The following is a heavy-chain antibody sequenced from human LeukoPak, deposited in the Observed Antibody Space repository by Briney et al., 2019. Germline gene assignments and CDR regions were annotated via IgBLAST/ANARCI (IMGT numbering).Heavy chain of an antibody. V-gene: IGHV3-9*01. CDR3: ARVGYSSSWYKSYYYYYYGMDV. CDR1: GFTFDDYA. CDR2: ISWNSGSI. Sequence: GGSLRLSCAASGFTFDDYAMHWVRQAPGKGLEWVSGISWNSGSIGYADSVKGRFTISRDNAKNSLYLQMNSLRAEDTAVYYCARVGYSSSWYKSYYYYYYGMDVWGQGTTVTVSS. J-gene: IGHJ6*02. D-gene: IGHD6-13*01.